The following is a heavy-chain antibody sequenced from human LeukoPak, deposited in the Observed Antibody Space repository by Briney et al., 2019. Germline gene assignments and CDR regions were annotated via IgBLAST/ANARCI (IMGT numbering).Heavy chain of an antibody. CDR2: INPSSDGGTT. Sequence: GGSLRLSCAASGFTFSSYTMGWVRQAPGKGLEWVGHINPSSDGGTTDYAAPVKGRFSISRDDSKNTLHLQMNRLKTEDTAVYYCTTGTWIQLWLADYWGQGTLVTVSS. CDR1: GFTFSSYT. D-gene: IGHD5-18*01. V-gene: IGHV3-15*01. J-gene: IGHJ4*02. CDR3: TTGTWIQLWLADY.